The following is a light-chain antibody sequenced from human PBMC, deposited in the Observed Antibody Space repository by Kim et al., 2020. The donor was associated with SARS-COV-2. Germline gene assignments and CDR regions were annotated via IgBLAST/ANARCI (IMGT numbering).Light chain of an antibody. CDR1: HSVTSN. J-gene: IGKJ2*01. CDR3: QQYNRWPPYI. V-gene: IGKV3-15*01. CDR2: GAS. Sequence: SPGERATLPSRASHSVTSNLAWYQQRPGQAPRLLIYGASIRATGIPDTCSGSGSGTEFTLPISSLQPEDFALYYCQQYNRWPPYIFGQGTKLEI.